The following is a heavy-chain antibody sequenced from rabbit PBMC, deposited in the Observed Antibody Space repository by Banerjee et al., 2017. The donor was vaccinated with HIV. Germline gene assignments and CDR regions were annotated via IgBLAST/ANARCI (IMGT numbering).Heavy chain of an antibody. CDR2: INIGNGNT. CDR1: GFSFSTKYW. CDR3: ARDPTTGAYYFYL. J-gene: IGHJ4*01. D-gene: IGHD6-1*01. V-gene: IGHV1S45*01. Sequence: QEQVEESGGDLVKPEGSLTLTCTASGFSFSTKYWIYWVRQAPGKGLEWIGCINIGNGNTYYASWAKGRLTISKTSSTTVTLQMTSLTAADTATYFCARDPTTGAYYFYLWGPGTLVTVS.